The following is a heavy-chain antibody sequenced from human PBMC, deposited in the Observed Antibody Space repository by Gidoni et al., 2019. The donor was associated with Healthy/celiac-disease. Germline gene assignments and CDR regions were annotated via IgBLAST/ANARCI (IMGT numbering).Heavy chain of an antibody. J-gene: IGHJ5*02. CDR1: GYTLTDLS. D-gene: IGHD2-2*01. Sequence: QVQLVQSGAAVKKPGASVKVSCQVSGYTLTDLSMHWVRQAPGKGLEWMGGFDPEDGETIYAQKFQGRVTMTEDTSTDTAYMELSSLRPEDTAVYYCATLPYCSSTSCYRNWFDPWGQGTLVTVSS. CDR2: FDPEDGET. V-gene: IGHV1-24*01. CDR3: ATLPYCSSTSCYRNWFDP.